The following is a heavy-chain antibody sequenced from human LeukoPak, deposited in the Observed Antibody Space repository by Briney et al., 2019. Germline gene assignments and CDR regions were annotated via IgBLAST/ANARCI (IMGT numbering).Heavy chain of an antibody. CDR2: ISSSSSYI. V-gene: IGHV3-21*01. J-gene: IGHJ4*02. D-gene: IGHD2-15*01. CDR1: GFTFSSYS. CDR3: ARVGPLIRVVAATNTGYYFDY. Sequence: PGGSLRLSCAASGFTFSSYSMNWVRQAPGKGLEWVSSISSSSSYIYYADSVKGRFTISRDNAKNSLYLQMNSLRAEDTAVYYCARVGPLIRVVAATNTGYYFDYWGQGTLVTVSS.